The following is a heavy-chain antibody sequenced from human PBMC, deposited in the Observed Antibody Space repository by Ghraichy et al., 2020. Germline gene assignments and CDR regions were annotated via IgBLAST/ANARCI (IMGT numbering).Heavy chain of an antibody. CDR3: ARDIYYYETSGYPQ. V-gene: IGHV4-59*01. J-gene: IGHJ4*02. CDR2: IYYSGGT. D-gene: IGHD3-22*01. CDR1: GGSINNYY. Sequence: SETLSLTCIVSGGSINNYYWSWIRQPTGKGLEWVGYIYYSGGTNYNPSFKSRVTISVDMSKNQFSLRLSSVTAADTAVYYCARDIYYYETSGYPQWGPGTLVTVSS.